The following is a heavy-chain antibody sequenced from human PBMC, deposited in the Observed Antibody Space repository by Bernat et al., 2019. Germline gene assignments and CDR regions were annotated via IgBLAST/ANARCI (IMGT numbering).Heavy chain of an antibody. D-gene: IGHD6-19*01. CDR1: GFTFSSYG. CDR3: AKDRVAVAGWFDP. Sequence: VQLVESGGGLVQPGGSLRLSCAASGFTFSSYGMHWVRQAPGKGLEWVAVISYDGSNKYYADSVKGRFTISRDNSKNTLYLQMNSLRAEDTAVYYCAKDRVAVAGWFDPWGQGTLVTVSS. J-gene: IGHJ5*02. V-gene: IGHV3-30*18. CDR2: ISYDGSNK.